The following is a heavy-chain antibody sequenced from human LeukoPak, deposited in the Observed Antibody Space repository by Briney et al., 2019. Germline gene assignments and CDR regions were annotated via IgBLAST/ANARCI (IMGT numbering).Heavy chain of an antibody. Sequence: ASVKVSCKASGGTFSSYAISWVRQAPGQGLEWMGRIIPILGIANYAQKFQGRVTITADKSTSTAYMELSSLRSEDTAVYYCARGAHCSSTSCYEGDWFDPWGQGTLVTVSS. CDR3: ARGAHCSSTSCYEGDWFDP. D-gene: IGHD2-2*01. J-gene: IGHJ5*02. CDR2: IIPILGIA. CDR1: GGTFSSYA. V-gene: IGHV1-69*04.